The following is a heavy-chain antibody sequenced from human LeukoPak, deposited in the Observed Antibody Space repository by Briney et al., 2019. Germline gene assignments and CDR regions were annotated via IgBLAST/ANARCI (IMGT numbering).Heavy chain of an antibody. V-gene: IGHV4-4*09. Sequence: SETLSLTCTVSGGSISSYYWSWLRQPPGKGLEWIGYIYTSGSTNYNPSLKSRVTISVDTSKNQFSLKLSSVTAADTAVYYCAGVGYYYDSSGYSEHWGQGTLVTVSS. CDR1: GGSISSYY. CDR3: AGVGYYYDSSGYSEH. D-gene: IGHD3-22*01. CDR2: IYTSGST. J-gene: IGHJ4*02.